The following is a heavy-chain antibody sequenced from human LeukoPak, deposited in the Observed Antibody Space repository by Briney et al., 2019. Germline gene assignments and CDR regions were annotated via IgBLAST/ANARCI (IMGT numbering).Heavy chain of an antibody. CDR2: ISSSGSTI. J-gene: IGHJ4*02. V-gene: IGHV3-11*04. CDR3: ARGHFGSAGPQFDY. Sequence: GGSLRLSCAASGFTFSDYYMNWIRQAPGKGLEWVSYISSSGSTIYYAGSVKGRFTVSRDNAKNSLYLQMNSLRAEDTAVYYCARGHFGSAGPQFDYWGQGTLVTVSS. CDR1: GFTFSDYY. D-gene: IGHD3-3*02.